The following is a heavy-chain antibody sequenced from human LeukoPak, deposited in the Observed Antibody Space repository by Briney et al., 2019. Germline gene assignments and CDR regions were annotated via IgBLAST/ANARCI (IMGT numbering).Heavy chain of an antibody. D-gene: IGHD6-25*01. CDR1: SGSISSTTW. J-gene: IGHJ4*02. V-gene: IGHV4-4*02. CDR3: ALGYHDVWEL. Sequence: SGTLSLTCAVSSGSISSTTWWSWVRQPPGKGLEWIGEVNHSGNTYYNPSLTSRVTISVDMSDNQFSLKMTSMTAADTAVYFCALGYHDVWELWGQGSLVTVSS. CDR2: VNHSGNT.